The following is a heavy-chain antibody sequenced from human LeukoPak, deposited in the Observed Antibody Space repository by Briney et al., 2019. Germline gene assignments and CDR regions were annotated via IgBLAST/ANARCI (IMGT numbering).Heavy chain of an antibody. CDR2: VHYSGTT. Sequence: KASETLSLTCTVSGGSISRSSYSWAWIRQSPGKGLEWIAIVHYSGTTYYNPSIRSRITISADTAKNQFSLKLTSATAADTAVYFCARDRGTWNDDGFDYWGQGTLVTVSS. CDR1: GGSISRSSYS. CDR3: ARDRGTWNDDGFDY. J-gene: IGHJ4*02. D-gene: IGHD1-1*01. V-gene: IGHV4-39*02.